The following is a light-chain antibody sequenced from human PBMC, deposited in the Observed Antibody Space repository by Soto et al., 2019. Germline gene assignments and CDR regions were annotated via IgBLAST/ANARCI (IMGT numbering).Light chain of an antibody. J-gene: IGKJ4*01. CDR2: RAS. CDR3: QQYNSYSP. V-gene: IGKV1-5*03. Sequence: DIQMTQSPSTLSASVGDRVTITCRASQSISSWLAWYQQKPGKAPKLLIYRASSLETGVPSRFSGSGSGTEFTLTISSLQPDDFATYYCQQYNSYSPFGGGTQVAIK. CDR1: QSISSW.